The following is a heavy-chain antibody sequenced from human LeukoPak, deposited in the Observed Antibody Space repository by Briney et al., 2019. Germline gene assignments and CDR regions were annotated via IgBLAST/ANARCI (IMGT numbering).Heavy chain of an antibody. J-gene: IGHJ5*02. CDR1: GFTFSSYA. CDR2: IWYDGSNK. Sequence: GGSLRLSCAASGFTFSSYAMSWVRQAPGKGLEWVAVIWYDGSNKYYADSVKGRFTISRDNSKNTLYLQMNSLRAEDTAVYYCARDMGIAAAGIRAWGQGTLVTVSS. CDR3: ARDMGIAAAGIRA. D-gene: IGHD6-13*01. V-gene: IGHV3-33*08.